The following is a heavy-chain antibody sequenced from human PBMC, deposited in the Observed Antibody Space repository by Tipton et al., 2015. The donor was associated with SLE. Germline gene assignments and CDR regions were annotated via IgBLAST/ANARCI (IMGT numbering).Heavy chain of an antibody. CDR1: GGSISSYY. CDR2: IYYSGST. CDR3: ASGGLTGIYDY. V-gene: IGHV4-59*01. Sequence: TLSFTCTVSGGSISSYYWSWIRQPPGKGLEWIGYIYYSGSTNYNPSLKSRVTISVDTSKNQFSLKLSSVTAADTAVYYCASGGLTGIYDYWGQGTLVTVSS. D-gene: IGHD1-20*01. J-gene: IGHJ4*02.